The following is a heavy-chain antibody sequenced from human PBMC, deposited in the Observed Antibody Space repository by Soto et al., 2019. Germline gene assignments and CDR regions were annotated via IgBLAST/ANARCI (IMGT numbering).Heavy chain of an antibody. CDR1: GGSVSSGSYY. CDR2: IYYSGST. D-gene: IGHD1-26*01. CDR3: ARWDPQQPVDY. J-gene: IGHJ4*02. Sequence: QVQLQESGPGLVKPSETLSLTCTVSGGSVSSGSYYWSWIRQPPGKGLEWIGYIYYSGSTNYNPSLKSRVTISVDTSKNQFSLKLSSVTAADTAVYYCARWDPQQPVDYWGQGTLVTVSS. V-gene: IGHV4-61*01.